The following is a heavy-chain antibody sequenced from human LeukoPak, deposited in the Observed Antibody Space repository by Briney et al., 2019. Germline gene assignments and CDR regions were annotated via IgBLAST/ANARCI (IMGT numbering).Heavy chain of an antibody. CDR1: GFTFSSYS. Sequence: GGSLRLSCAASGFTFSSYSMNWVRQAPGKGLEWVSSISSSSYIYYADSVKGRFTISRDNAKNSLYLQMNSLRAEDTAVYYCASGYSGYDFGYWGQGTLVTVSS. D-gene: IGHD5-12*01. CDR3: ASGYSGYDFGY. V-gene: IGHV3-21*01. J-gene: IGHJ4*02. CDR2: ISSSSYI.